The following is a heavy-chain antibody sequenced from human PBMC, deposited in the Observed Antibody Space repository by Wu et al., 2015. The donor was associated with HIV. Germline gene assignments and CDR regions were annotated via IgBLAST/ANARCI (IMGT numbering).Heavy chain of an antibody. CDR3: AKTNRIVTNGIDFYHYYGMDV. Sequence: QVQLVQSGAEVKKPGSSVKVSCKASGGTFNNYAINWVRQAPGEGLEWMGRITPLFGRPNYAQRFQGRVTITADESTSTAYMELSSLKSEDTAVYYCAKTNRIVTNGIDFYHYYGMDVWGQGTHGHRL. V-gene: IGHV1-69*13. J-gene: IGHJ6*02. D-gene: IGHD1-1*01. CDR1: GGTFNNYA. CDR2: ITPLFGRP.